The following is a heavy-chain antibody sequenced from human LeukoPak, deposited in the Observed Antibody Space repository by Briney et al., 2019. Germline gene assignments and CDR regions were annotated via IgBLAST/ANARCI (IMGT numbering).Heavy chain of an antibody. J-gene: IGHJ4*02. Sequence: AEGSLRLSYAASGFTVSSNYMSWVRQAPGKGLEWVSVIYSGGSTYYADSVKGRFTISRDNSKNTLYLQMNSLRAEDTAVYYCAREGYDILTGYSADDYWGQGTLVTVSS. CDR3: AREGYDILTGYSADDY. CDR2: IYSGGST. V-gene: IGHV3-53*01. CDR1: GFTVSSNY. D-gene: IGHD3-9*01.